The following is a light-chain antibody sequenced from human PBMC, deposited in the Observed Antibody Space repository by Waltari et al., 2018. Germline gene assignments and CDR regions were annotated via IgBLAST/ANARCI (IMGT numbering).Light chain of an antibody. CDR1: QSLLHSDVKTY. Sequence: DIVMTQTPLSLSVTPGQPDSISCKSTQSLLHSDVKTYLFWYLLKPGQSPHLLMYGISNRCSGVPDRFSGSGSGTDFTLKINRVEAEDVGLYYFMQSIQLPYTVGQGTKLEIK. CDR3: MQSIQLPYT. J-gene: IGKJ2*01. V-gene: IGKV2D-29*02. CDR2: GIS.